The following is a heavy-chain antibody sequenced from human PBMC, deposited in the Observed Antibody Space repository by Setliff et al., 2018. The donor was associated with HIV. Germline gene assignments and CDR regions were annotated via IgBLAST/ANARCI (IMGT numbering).Heavy chain of an antibody. V-gene: IGHV4-39*02. CDR2: VHFSGTT. CDR3: ARDAERGYSYGYDY. J-gene: IGHJ4*02. D-gene: IGHD5-18*01. CDR1: GGSMRSTTYY. Sequence: SETLSLTCTVSGGSMRSTTYYWGWVRQPPGKGLEWIGNVHFSGTTYYNPSLKSRVTISVDPSQNQFSLKLSSVTAADTAVYYCARDAERGYSYGYDYWGQGTLVTVSS.